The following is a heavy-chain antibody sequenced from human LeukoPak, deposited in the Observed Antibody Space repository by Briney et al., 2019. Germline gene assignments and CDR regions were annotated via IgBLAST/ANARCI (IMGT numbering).Heavy chain of an antibody. V-gene: IGHV3-30*18. CDR1: GFTFSSYG. D-gene: IGHD3-10*01. CDR2: ISYDGSNK. Sequence: QPGGSLRLSCAASGFTFSSYGMHWVRQAPGKGLEWVAVISYDGSNKYYADSVKGRFTISRDNSKNTLYLQMNSLRAEDTAVYYCAKGAGAYYGMDVWGQGTTVTVSS. J-gene: IGHJ6*02. CDR3: AKGAGAYYGMDV.